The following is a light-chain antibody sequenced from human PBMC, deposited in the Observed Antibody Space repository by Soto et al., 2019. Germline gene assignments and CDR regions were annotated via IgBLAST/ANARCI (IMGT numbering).Light chain of an antibody. CDR1: QSISSH. V-gene: IGKV1-39*01. Sequence: QMTQSPSSLFASVGDRVTITCRASQSISSHLNWYQQKVGQTPRLHIYAASTLQSEVPPRFSGSGSWTEFTLTLSGLQREDFATYYCQQSHSAPLTFGGGTKIQI. J-gene: IGKJ4*01. CDR2: AAS. CDR3: QQSHSAPLT.